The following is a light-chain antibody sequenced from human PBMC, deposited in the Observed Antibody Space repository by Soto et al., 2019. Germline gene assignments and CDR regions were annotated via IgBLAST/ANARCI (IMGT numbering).Light chain of an antibody. Sequence: EIGLSQSIATLSGRQGERVTVVCRASQALNTRLAWYQHKPGQAPRLLIYLTSNRAAGVPSRFIALQAKTGLTLGISVVPPEDFRVYYRHQRPRWPRTLGQGTKVDIK. J-gene: IGKJ1*01. CDR3: HQRPRWPRT. V-gene: IGKV3D-11*01. CDR2: LTS. CDR1: QALNTR.